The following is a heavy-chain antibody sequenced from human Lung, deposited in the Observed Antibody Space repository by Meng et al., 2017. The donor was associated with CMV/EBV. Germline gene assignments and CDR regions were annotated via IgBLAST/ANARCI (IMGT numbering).Heavy chain of an antibody. J-gene: IGHJ4*02. CDR3: AKDFSGSWYREFYDD. D-gene: IGHD6-13*01. CDR1: EFSFSNYA. CDR2: ITASGGST. V-gene: IGHV3-23*01. Sequence: GEXXTISCAASEFSFSNYAMSWVRQAPGRGLAWVSAITASGGSTYYADSVKGRFTVSRDNSKNTLYLQMNSLRAEDTAVYYCAKDFSGSWYREFYDDLGQGXLVTVSS.